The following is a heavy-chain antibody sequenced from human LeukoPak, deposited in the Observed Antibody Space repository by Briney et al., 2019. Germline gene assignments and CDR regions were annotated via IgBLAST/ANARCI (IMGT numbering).Heavy chain of an antibody. D-gene: IGHD5-24*01. V-gene: IGHV3-33*01. CDR1: GFTFSSYG. CDR2: IWYDGNNQ. CDR3: ARMARSYSYYYGMDV. J-gene: IGHJ6*02. Sequence: GGSLRLSCAASGFTFSSYGMHWVRQAPGKGLEWVALIWYDGNNQVYADSVKGRFTISRDNSKNTLYLQMNSLRAENTAVYYCARMARSYSYYYGMDVWGRGTTVTVSS.